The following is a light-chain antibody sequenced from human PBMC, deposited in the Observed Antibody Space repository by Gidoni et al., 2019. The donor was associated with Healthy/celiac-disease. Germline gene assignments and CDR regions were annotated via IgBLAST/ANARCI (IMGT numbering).Light chain of an antibody. CDR1: SSDVGGYNY. Sequence: QSPLTQPPSVSRSPGHSLTISCTGSSSDVGGYNYVSWYQQHPGKAPKLMIYDVSNRPSGVSNRFSGSKSGNTASLTISGLQAEDEADYYGSSYTSSSTLVVFGGGTKLTVL. V-gene: IGLV2-14*03. CDR3: SSYTSSSTLVV. CDR2: DVS. J-gene: IGLJ2*01.